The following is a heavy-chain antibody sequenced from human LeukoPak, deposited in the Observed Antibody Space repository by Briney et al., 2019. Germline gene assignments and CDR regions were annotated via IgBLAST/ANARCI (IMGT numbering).Heavy chain of an antibody. CDR3: AKGGATVIDY. Sequence: GGSLRLSCAASGFSFSGHGMHWVRQSAGKGLEWVAVIWYDGSNKYYADSVKGRFTISRDNAKNTLYLQMNSLRAEDTAVYYCAKGGATVIDYWGQGTLVTVSS. D-gene: IGHD4-17*01. V-gene: IGHV3-33*03. CDR2: IWYDGSNK. CDR1: GFSFSGHG. J-gene: IGHJ4*02.